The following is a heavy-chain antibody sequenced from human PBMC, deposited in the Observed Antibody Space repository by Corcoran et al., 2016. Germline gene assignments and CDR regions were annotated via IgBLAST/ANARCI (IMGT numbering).Heavy chain of an antibody. Sequence: EVRLVESGGVVVQPGGSLRLSCAVSGFSFDDYTMRWVRQAPGKGLEWVSLITWAGTATYYSDSVKGRFIIFRDNSKSSLYLVMNSLTNEDTALYYGAKGKSGGNTASIDYGGQGTLVTVSS. D-gene: IGHD3-10*01. CDR1: GFSFDDYT. V-gene: IGHV3-43*01. CDR2: ITWAGTAT. CDR3: AKGKSGGNTASIDY. J-gene: IGHJ4*02.